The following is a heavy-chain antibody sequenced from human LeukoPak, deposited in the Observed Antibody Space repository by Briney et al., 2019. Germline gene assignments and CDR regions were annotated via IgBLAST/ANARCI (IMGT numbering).Heavy chain of an antibody. CDR3: ASVSGSYYHGY. D-gene: IGHD1-26*01. Sequence: SQTLSLTCTVSGGSFSGDDYYWSWVRQSPGKGLEWIGYIYYTGSTYYNPSLESRVIISVDTSKKQFSLKLRSVTAADTAVYYCASVSGSYYHGYWGQGTLVTVSS. CDR2: IYYTGST. V-gene: IGHV4-30-4*01. CDR1: GGSFSGDDYY. J-gene: IGHJ4*02.